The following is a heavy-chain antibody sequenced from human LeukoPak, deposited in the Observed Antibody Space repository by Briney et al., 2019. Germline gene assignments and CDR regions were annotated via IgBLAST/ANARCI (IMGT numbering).Heavy chain of an antibody. V-gene: IGHV2-70*01. CDR2: IDWDDDK. D-gene: IGHD6-19*01. CDR1: GFSLSTSGMC. Sequence: ESGPTLVKPTQTPTLACTFSGFSLSTSGMCVSWIRQPPAKALEWLALIDWDDDKYYSTSLKTRLTISKDTSKNQVVLTMTNMDPVDTATYYCARIGSYYSSGWFDYWGQGTLVTVSS. J-gene: IGHJ4*02. CDR3: ARIGSYYSSGWFDY.